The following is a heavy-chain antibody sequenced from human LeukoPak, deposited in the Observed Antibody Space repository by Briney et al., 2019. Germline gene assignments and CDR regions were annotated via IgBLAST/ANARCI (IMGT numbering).Heavy chain of an antibody. CDR1: GGSISSSSYY. V-gene: IGHV4-39*07. J-gene: IGHJ4*02. CDR3: ARGGSSWYLYELVFDY. CDR2: IYYSGST. D-gene: IGHD6-13*01. Sequence: SETLSLTCTVSGGSISSSSYYWGWIRQPPGKGLEWIGSIYYSGSTYYNPSLKSRVTISVDTSKNQFSLKLSSVTAADTAVYYCARGGSSWYLYELVFDYWGQGTLVTVSS.